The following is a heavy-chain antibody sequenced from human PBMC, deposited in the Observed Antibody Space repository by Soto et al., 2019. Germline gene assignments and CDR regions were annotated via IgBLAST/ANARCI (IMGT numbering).Heavy chain of an antibody. CDR3: ASGASRWYPYFFDS. V-gene: IGHV1-69*01. CDR2: IIPYYNTL. Sequence: QAQVVQSGAEVRKPGSSVKLSCKASEGTFNSYVIAWVRQAPGQGLEWMGGIIPYYNTLNYAQKFQDRVTITADDSTNTVYMGLSSLRSDDTAVYFCASGASRWYPYFFDSWAQGTLVTVSS. CDR1: EGTFNSYV. J-gene: IGHJ4*02. D-gene: IGHD6-13*01.